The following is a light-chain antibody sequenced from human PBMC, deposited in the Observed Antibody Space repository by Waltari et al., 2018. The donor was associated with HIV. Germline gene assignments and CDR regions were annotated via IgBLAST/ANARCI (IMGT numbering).Light chain of an antibody. CDR1: NSIIRSNT. CDR3: ASCDDSLNGVV. V-gene: IGLV1-44*01. J-gene: IGLJ3*02. Sequence: QSVLTQPPSASGTPGPRVTISCSGSNSIIRSNTVTWYQQLPGTAPNLLIYTNNQRPSGVSVRFSGSKSVTSASLAISRLQSEDEADYYCASCDDSLNGVVFGGGTSLTVL. CDR2: TNN.